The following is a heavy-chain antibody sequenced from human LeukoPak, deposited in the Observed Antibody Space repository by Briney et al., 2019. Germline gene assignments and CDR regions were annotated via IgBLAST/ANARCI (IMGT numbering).Heavy chain of an antibody. CDR1: GFTFSSYG. CDR3: AIGYYDSSGYYPGHHTIAGGD. Sequence: GRSLRLSCAASGFTFSSYGMHWVRQAPGKGLEWVAVISYDGSNKYYADSVKGRFTISRDNSKNTLYLQMNSLRAEDTAVYYCAIGYYDSSGYYPGHHTIAGGDWGQGTLVTVSS. J-gene: IGHJ4*02. V-gene: IGHV3-30*03. D-gene: IGHD3-22*01. CDR2: ISYDGSNK.